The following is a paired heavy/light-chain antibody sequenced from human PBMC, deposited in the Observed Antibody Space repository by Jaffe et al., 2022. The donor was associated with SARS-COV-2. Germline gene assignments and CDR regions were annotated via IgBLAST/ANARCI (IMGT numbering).Light chain of an antibody. V-gene: IGKV1-27*01. CDR3: QNYNSAPQT. J-gene: IGKJ1*01. CDR1: QGISNY. CDR2: AAS. Sequence: DIQMTQSPSSLSASVGDRVTITCRASQGISNYLAWYQQKPGKVPKLLIYAASTLQSGVPSRFSGSGSGTDFTLTISSLQPEDVATYYCQNYNSAPQTFGQGTKVEIK.
Heavy chain of an antibody. CDR1: GFTFSSYS. V-gene: IGHV3-21*01. D-gene: IGHD2-15*01. Sequence: EVQLVESGGGLVKPGGSLRLSCAASGFTFSSYSMNWVRQAPGKGLEWVSSISSSSSYIYYADSVKGRFTISRDNAKNSLYLQMNNLRDEDTSVYYCARSYQSLLIRTTAGAFDIWGQGTMVTVSS. CDR2: ISSSSSYI. CDR3: ARSYQSLLIRTTAGAFDI. J-gene: IGHJ3*02.